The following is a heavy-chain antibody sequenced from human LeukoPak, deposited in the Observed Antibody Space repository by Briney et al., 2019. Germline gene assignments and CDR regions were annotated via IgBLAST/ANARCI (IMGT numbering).Heavy chain of an antibody. J-gene: IGHJ6*03. D-gene: IGHD1-26*01. CDR2: IYYSGST. CDR3: ARLMGASGYYYYYMDV. Sequence: LETLSLTCTVSGGSISSSSYFWGWIRQPPGKGLEWIGSIYYSGSTYYNPSLKSRVTMSVDTSKNQFSLKLSSVTAADTAVYYCARLMGASGYYYYYMDVWGKGTTVTVSS. V-gene: IGHV4-39*07. CDR1: GGSISSSSYF.